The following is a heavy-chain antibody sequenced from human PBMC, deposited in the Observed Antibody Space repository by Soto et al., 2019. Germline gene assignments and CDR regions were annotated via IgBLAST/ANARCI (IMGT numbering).Heavy chain of an antibody. CDR3: ARGLLHLGELSPADY. CDR2: IDTYNGNT. Sequence: ASVKVSCKASGYTFTSYPISWVRQAPGQGLEWMGWIDTYNGNTKYAQMLQGRVTVTTDTSTSTAYMELRSLRSGDTAVYYCARGLLHLGELSPADYWGQGTLVTVSS. CDR1: GYTFTSYP. V-gene: IGHV1-18*01. D-gene: IGHD3-16*02. J-gene: IGHJ4*02.